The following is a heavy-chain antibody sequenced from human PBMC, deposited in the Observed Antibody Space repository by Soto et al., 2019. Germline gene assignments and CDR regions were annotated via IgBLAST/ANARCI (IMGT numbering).Heavy chain of an antibody. CDR3: ARSLGNKHAFEF. J-gene: IGHJ3*01. V-gene: IGHV3-74*02. CDR2: IDSGESYT. D-gene: IGHD3-16*01. Sequence: EVQLVESGGGLVQPGGSLRLSCAASGFTFTSHWMHWFRQAPGKGLVWVSRIDSGESYTNYADSVKGRFTISRDNVTNPLYLQMNSLRAEDTALYYCARSLGNKHAFEFWGPGTKVTVSS. CDR1: GFTFTSHW.